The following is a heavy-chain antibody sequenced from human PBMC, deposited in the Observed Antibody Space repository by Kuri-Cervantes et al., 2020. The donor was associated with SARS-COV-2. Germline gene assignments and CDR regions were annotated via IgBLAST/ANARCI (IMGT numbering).Heavy chain of an antibody. CDR3: ARDKALPAAIYVNYYYYGMDV. V-gene: IGHV3-23*01. D-gene: IGHD2-2*02. CDR1: GFTFSRSA. CDR2: IRGSGDRT. Sequence: GESLKIPCEASGFTFSRSAMSWVRQAPGKGLEWVSVIRGSGDRTYYADSVKGRFTISRDNAKNSLYLKMNSLRAEDMAVYYCARDKALPAAIYVNYYYYGMDVWGQGTMVTVSS. J-gene: IGHJ6*02.